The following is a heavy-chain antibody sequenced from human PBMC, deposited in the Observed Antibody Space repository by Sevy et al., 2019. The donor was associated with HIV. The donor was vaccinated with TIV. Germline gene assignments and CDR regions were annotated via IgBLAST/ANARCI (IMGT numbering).Heavy chain of an antibody. CDR3: ARTPVAGTLGWFDP. V-gene: IGHV3-21*01. D-gene: IGHD6-19*01. Sequence: GGSLRLSCAASGFTFSSYSMNWVRQAPGKGLEWVSSISSSSSYIYYADSVKGRFTISRDNAKNSLYLQMNSLRAEDTAVCYCARTPVAGTLGWFDPWGQGTLVTVSS. CDR1: GFTFSSYS. CDR2: ISSSSSYI. J-gene: IGHJ5*02.